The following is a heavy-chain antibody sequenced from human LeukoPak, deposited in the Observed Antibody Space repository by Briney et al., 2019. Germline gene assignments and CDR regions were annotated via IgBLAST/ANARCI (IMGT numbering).Heavy chain of an antibody. CDR2: INHSGST. CDR1: GGSFSGYY. D-gene: IGHD3-22*01. J-gene: IGHJ4*02. CDR3: ARESGSSGYYRNYFDY. Sequence: PSETLSLTCAVYGGSFSGYYWSWIRQPPGKGLEWIGEINHSGSTNYNPSLKSRVTISVDTSKNQFSLKLSSVTAADTAVYYCARESGSSGYYRNYFDYWGQGTLVTVPS. V-gene: IGHV4-34*01.